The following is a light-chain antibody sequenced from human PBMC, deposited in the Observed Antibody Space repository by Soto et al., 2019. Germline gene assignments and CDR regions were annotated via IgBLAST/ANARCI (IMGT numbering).Light chain of an antibody. CDR2: GAS. V-gene: IGKV3-20*01. J-gene: IGKJ2*01. CDR1: QSVSSSY. CDR3: QQYGSSGMYT. Sequence: EIVLTQSPGTLSLSPGERATLSCRASQSVSSSYLAWYQQKPGQAPRLLIYGASSRATGIPDRFSGSGSGKDFTLTISRLEPEDFAVYYCQQYGSSGMYTFGQGTKLEIK.